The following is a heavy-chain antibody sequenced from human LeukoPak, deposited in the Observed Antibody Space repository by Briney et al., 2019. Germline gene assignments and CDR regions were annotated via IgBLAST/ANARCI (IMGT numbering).Heavy chain of an antibody. CDR1: GYILTNYY. Sequence: EASVKVSCKASGYILTNYYMHWVRQAPGQGLEWMGIINPSDGGTSYAQNFQDRVTMTRDTSTSTVYMELSSLRSDDTAVYYCARGWNCGGDCYFYYYVMDVWGQGTTVTVPS. V-gene: IGHV1-46*01. CDR3: ARGWNCGGDCYFYYYVMDV. D-gene: IGHD2-21*02. J-gene: IGHJ6*02. CDR2: INPSDGGT.